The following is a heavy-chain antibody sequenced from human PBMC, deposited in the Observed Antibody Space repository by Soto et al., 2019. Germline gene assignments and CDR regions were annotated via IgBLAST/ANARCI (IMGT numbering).Heavy chain of an antibody. J-gene: IGHJ4*02. D-gene: IGHD3-22*01. V-gene: IGHV1-2*04. CDR2: INPNSGGT. CDR1: GYTFTGYY. Sequence: ASVKVSCKASGYTFTGYYMHWVRQAPGQGLGWMGWINPNSGGTNYAQKFQGWVTMTRDTSISTAYMELSRLRSDDTAVYYWARASPYYYDSSGYSRYFDFWGQGTLVTVSS. CDR3: ARASPYYYDSSGYSRYFDF.